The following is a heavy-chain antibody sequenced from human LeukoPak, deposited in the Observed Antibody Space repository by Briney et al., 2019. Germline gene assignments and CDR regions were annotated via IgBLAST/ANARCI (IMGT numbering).Heavy chain of an antibody. D-gene: IGHD6-13*01. Sequence: ASVKVSCKASGYTFTSFYIGWVRRAPGQGLEWVGWISAYNGETSYAQKLQDRVTMTTDTSTTTGYMELRSLTSDDTAVYYCARDLYGSSWPPYFGYWGQGTLVTVSS. V-gene: IGHV1-18*01. CDR1: GYTFTSFY. CDR2: ISAYNGET. J-gene: IGHJ4*02. CDR3: ARDLYGSSWPPYFGY.